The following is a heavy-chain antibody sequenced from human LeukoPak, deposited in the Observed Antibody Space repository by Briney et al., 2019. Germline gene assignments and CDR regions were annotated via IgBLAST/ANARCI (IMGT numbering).Heavy chain of an antibody. CDR2: ISWNSGYI. Sequence: GGSLRLSRAASGFTFDNYAMHWVRQAPGKGLEWLSIISWNSGYIGYADSVKGRFTISRDNAKKSLDLQMNSLRAEDTAFYYCAKVRGTYSSGYFFDYWGQGTLVTVSS. D-gene: IGHD6-19*01. CDR1: GFTFDNYA. V-gene: IGHV3-9*01. J-gene: IGHJ4*02. CDR3: AKVRGTYSSGYFFDY.